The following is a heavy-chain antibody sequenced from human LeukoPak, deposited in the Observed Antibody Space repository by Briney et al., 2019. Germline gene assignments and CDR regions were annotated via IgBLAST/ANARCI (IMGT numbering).Heavy chain of an antibody. CDR1: GFTFSTYS. J-gene: IGHJ4*02. CDR2: ISTNSSYI. D-gene: IGHD1-26*01. V-gene: IGHV3-21*01. CDR3: AKPYSGSYFEYFDY. Sequence: GGSLRLSCAASGFTFSTYSMNWVRQAPGKGLEWVSSISTNSSYIYYADSVKGRFTISRDNSKNTLYLQMNSLRAEGTAVYYCAKPYSGSYFEYFDYWGQGTLVTVSS.